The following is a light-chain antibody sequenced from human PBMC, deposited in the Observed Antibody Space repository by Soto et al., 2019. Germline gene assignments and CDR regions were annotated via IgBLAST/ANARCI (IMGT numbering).Light chain of an antibody. Sequence: QSVLTQPPSVYGAPGQRVTISCTGSNSNIGAAYGVHWYQQLPGTAPKLLIYGSINRPSGVPDRFSGSKSGTSASLAITGLQAEDEADYYCQSYDSSLSAVVFGGGTKVTVL. CDR2: GSI. V-gene: IGLV1-40*01. CDR1: NSNIGAAYG. CDR3: QSYDSSLSAVV. J-gene: IGLJ2*01.